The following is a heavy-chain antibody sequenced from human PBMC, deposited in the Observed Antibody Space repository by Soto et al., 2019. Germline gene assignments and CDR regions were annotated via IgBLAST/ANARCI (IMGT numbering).Heavy chain of an antibody. D-gene: IGHD6-19*01. CDR2: ISAYNGNT. CDR1: GYTFTSYG. Sequence: QVQLVQSGAEVKKPGASVKVSCKASGYTFTSYGISWVRQAPGQGLEWMGWISAYNGNTNHAHNLQGRVTMTTDTXTXTXXMELRRLRSDGTAVYYCARDLAPYGSGWYVDYVDYWGQGTLVTVSS. V-gene: IGHV1-18*01. J-gene: IGHJ4*02. CDR3: ARDLAPYGSGWYVDYVDY.